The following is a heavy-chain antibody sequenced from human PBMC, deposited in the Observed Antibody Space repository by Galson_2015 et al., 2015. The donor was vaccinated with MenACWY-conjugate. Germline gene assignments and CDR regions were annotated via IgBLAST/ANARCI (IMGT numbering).Heavy chain of an antibody. J-gene: IGHJ6*02. CDR3: ARGGIRTLAAHYYYGLNV. CDR2: IDPSSGGA. CDR1: GYTFNDYY. D-gene: IGHD1-14*01. Sequence: SVKVSCKASGYTFNDYYIHWVRQAPGQGLEWMGWIDPSSGGATSAPKFQGWVTMTRDTSTTTAYMEVSRLKSDDTAIYYCARGGIRTLAAHYYYGLNVWGQGTSVAVSS. V-gene: IGHV1-2*04.